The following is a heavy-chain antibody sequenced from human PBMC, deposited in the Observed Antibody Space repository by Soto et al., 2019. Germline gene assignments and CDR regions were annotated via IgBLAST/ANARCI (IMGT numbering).Heavy chain of an antibody. CDR2: IYPAXSDT. CDR3: ARAGAAADYYCYGMDV. D-gene: IGHD6-13*01. J-gene: IGHJ6*02. Sequence: GESLKFSFKGSGSSFTTYWIGSVRQMPGKGLAWMGLIYPAXSDTRYSPSFQGQVNISADKSISTAYLQWSSLKASDTAMYYCARAGAAADYYCYGMDVGGQGTTVTVSS. CDR1: GSSFTTYW. V-gene: IGHV5-51*01.